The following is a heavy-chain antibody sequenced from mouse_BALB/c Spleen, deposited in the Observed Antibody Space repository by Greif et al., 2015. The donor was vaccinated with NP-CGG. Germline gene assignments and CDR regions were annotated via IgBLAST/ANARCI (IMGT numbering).Heavy chain of an antibody. CDR2: ISYDGSN. V-gene: IGHV3-6*02. D-gene: IGHD1-1*01. CDR1: GYSITSGYY. CDR3: AREGYGSSVAY. Sequence: EVQVVESGPGLVKPSQSLSLTCSVTGYSITSGYYWNWIRQFPGNKLEWMGYISYDGSNNYNPSLKNRISITRDTSKNRFFLKLNSVTTEDTATYYCAREGYGSSVAYWGQGTLVTVSA. J-gene: IGHJ3*01.